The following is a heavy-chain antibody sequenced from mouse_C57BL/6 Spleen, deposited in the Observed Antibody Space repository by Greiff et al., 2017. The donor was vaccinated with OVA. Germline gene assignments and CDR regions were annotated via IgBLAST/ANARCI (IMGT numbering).Heavy chain of an antibody. CDR2: IYPSDSET. V-gene: IGHV1-61*01. Sequence: QVQLQQPGAELVRPGSSVKLSCKASGYTFTSYWMAWVKQRPGQGLEWIGNIYPSDSETHYNQQLKDKATLTVDKSYNPAYLQFSSLTSEDSAVYYCARASYSNCVGAMDYWGQGTSVTVSS. CDR1: GYTFTSYW. CDR3: ARASYSNCVGAMDY. J-gene: IGHJ4*01. D-gene: IGHD2-5*01.